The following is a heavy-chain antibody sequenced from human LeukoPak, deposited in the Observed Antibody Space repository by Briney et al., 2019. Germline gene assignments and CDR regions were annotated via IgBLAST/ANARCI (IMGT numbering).Heavy chain of an antibody. Sequence: PSETLSLTCAVYGGSFSGYYWSWIRQPPGKGLEWIGEINHSGSTNYNPSLKSRVTISVDTSKNQFSLKLSSVTAADTAVYYCARSYYYGSGSYLGLDYWGQGTLVIVSS. CDR3: ARSYYYGSGSYLGLDY. V-gene: IGHV4-34*01. CDR1: GGSFSGYY. J-gene: IGHJ4*02. D-gene: IGHD3-10*01. CDR2: INHSGST.